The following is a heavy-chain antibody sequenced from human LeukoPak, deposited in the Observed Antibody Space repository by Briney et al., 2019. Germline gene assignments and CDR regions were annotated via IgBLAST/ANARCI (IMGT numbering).Heavy chain of an antibody. Sequence: GGSLRLSCAGSGFTFSSYWMSWVRQAPGKGLEWVANIKQDGSETYYVDSVKGRFTISRDNAKNSLYLQMNSLRAEDTAVYYCARDPGNLYYFDYWGQGTLVTVSS. CDR3: ARDPGNLYYFDY. V-gene: IGHV3-7*01. D-gene: IGHD4-23*01. CDR2: IKQDGSET. CDR1: GFTFSSYW. J-gene: IGHJ4*02.